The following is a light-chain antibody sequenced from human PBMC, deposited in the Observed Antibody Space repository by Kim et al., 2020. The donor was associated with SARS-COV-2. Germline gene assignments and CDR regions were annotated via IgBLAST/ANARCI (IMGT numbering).Light chain of an antibody. CDR1: NIGNRV. V-gene: IGLV3-9*01. Sequence: SVARGQTDRITWEGNNIGNRVVNWYQQKPGQAPLMVIHTDSNRPSGIPEGFSGSNSGKAATLTISRAHAEDEADYYCQVWDSNTVIFGGGTQLTVL. CDR2: TDS. J-gene: IGLJ2*01. CDR3: QVWDSNTVI.